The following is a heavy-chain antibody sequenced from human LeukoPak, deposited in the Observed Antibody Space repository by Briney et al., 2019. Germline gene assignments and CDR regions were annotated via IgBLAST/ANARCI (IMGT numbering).Heavy chain of an antibody. D-gene: IGHD3-22*01. J-gene: IGHJ5*02. V-gene: IGHV4-59*08. CDR3: ASLGDSRDYYP. Sequence: SETLSLTCTVSGGSLSSYYWNWIPHPPGKGLEWIGYIYYSGSTNYNPSLKSRVTISVDTSKNQFSLKLSSVTAADTAVYYCASLGDSRDYYPWGQGTLVTVSS. CDR2: IYYSGST. CDR1: GGSLSSYY.